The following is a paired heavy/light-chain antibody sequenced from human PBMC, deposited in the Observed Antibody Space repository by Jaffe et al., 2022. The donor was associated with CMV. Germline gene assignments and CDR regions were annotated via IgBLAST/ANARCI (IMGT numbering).Light chain of an antibody. Sequence: EIVLTQSPATLSLSPGERATLSCRASQSVSSYLAWYQQKPGQAPRLLIYDASNRATGIPARFSGSGSGTDFTLTISSLEPEDFAVYYCQQRSSWPYTFGQGTKLEIK. CDR1: QSVSSY. CDR3: QQRSSWPYT. CDR2: DAS. V-gene: IGKV3-11*01. J-gene: IGKJ2*01.
Heavy chain of an antibody. CDR1: GFTFSSYA. V-gene: IGHV3-23*01. CDR2: ISGSGAST. D-gene: IGHD2-15*01. Sequence: EVQLLESGGGLVQPGGSLRLSCAASGFTFSSYAMSWVRQAPGKGLEWVSAISGSGASTYYAGSVKGRFTISRDNSKNTLYLQMSSLGAEDTAVYYCGKSSYGGNPSAIDYWGQGTLVTVSS. J-gene: IGHJ4*02. CDR3: GKSSYGGNPSAIDY.